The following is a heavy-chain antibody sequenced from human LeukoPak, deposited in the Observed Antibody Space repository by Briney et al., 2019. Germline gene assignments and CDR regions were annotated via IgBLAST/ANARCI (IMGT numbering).Heavy chain of an antibody. V-gene: IGHV4-39*01. J-gene: IGHJ4*02. Sequence: PSETLSLTRTVSGGSISSSGYYWGWIRQPPGKGLEWIGSIYYSGSTYYNPSLKSRVTISVDTSKNQFSLKLSSVTAADTAVYYCARLVLWFGELLYQYFDYWGQGTLVTVSS. CDR3: ARLVLWFGELLYQYFDY. CDR1: GGSISSSGYY. CDR2: IYYSGST. D-gene: IGHD3-10*01.